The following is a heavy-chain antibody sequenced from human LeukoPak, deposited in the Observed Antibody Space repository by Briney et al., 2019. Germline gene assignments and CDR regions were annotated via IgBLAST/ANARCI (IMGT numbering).Heavy chain of an antibody. CDR3: ARRAYSSGWYGNYYFDC. V-gene: IGHV3-21*01. CDR2: ISSSSSYI. D-gene: IGHD6-19*01. J-gene: IGHJ4*02. Sequence: GGSLRLSCAASGFTFSSYSMNWVRQAPGKGLEWVSSISSSSSYIYYADSVKGRFTISRDNAKNSLYLQMNSLRAEDTAVYYCARRAYSSGWYGNYYFDCWGQGTLVTVSS. CDR1: GFTFSSYS.